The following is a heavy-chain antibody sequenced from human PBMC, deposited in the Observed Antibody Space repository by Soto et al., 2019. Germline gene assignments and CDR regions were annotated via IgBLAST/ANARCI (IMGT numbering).Heavy chain of an antibody. V-gene: IGHV3-23*01. D-gene: IGHD6-19*01. CDR2: ISGSGGST. J-gene: IGHJ4*02. CDR3: VNGGVSGWDRRDY. CDR1: GFTFSSYA. Sequence: EVQLLESGGGLVQPGGSLRLSCAASGFTFSSYAMSWGREAPGKGLEWVSAISGSGGSTYYAGSVKGGFTISRDNSKNTLYLQINSLRAEDTAVYYCVNGGVSGWDRRDYWGQGTLVTVSS.